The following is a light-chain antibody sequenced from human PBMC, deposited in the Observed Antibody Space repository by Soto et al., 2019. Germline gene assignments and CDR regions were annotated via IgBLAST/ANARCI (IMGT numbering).Light chain of an antibody. J-gene: IGKJ1*01. CDR3: QQYYSSPRA. CDR1: QGISSS. CDR2: AAS. V-gene: IGKV1-8*01. Sequence: AIRMTQSPSSLSASTGDRVTISCRASQGISSSLAWYQKKPGKAPKLLIYAASTLQSGVPSRFSGSGSGTDFTLTISCLQAEDFTTYYCQQYYSSPRAFGQGTNVEIK.